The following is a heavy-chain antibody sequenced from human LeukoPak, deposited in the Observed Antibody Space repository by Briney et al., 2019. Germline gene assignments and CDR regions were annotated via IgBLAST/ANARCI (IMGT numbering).Heavy chain of an antibody. CDR2: IISSTSYI. CDR3: VPRKEWSCYMDV. CDR1: GFTFSSYS. J-gene: IGHJ6*03. Sequence: GGSLRLSCVASGFTFSSYSMNWVRQAPGKGLEWVSSIISSTSYIYYADSVKGRFTISRDNARKSLYLQMNSLRAEDTAVYYCVPRKEWSCYMDVWGKGTTVTVSS. D-gene: IGHD3-3*01. V-gene: IGHV3-21*04.